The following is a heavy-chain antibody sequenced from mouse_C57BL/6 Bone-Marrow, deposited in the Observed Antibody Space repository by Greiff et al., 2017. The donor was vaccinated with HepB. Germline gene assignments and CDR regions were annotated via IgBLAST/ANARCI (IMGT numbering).Heavy chain of an antibody. CDR1: GYTFTSYW. J-gene: IGHJ2*01. CDR2: IDPSDSYT. D-gene: IGHD1-1*01. Sequence: QVQLQQPGAELVMPGASVKLSCKASGYTFTSYWMHWVKQRPGQGLEWIGEIDPSDSYTNYNQKFKGKSTLTVDKSSSTAYMQLNSLTSEDSAVYYCARSSITTVVADYFDYWGQGTTLTVSS. CDR3: ARSSITTVVADYFDY. V-gene: IGHV1-69*01.